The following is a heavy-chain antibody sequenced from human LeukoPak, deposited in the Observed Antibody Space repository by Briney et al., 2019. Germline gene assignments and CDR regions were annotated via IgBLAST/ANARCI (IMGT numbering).Heavy chain of an antibody. Sequence: PGGSLRLSCAASGFTFSSYSMNWVRQAPGKGLEWVSSISSSSSYIYYADSVKGRFTISRDKAKNSLYLQMNSLRAEDTAVYYCARGFSDSSGPDYWGQGTLVTVSS. CDR1: GFTFSSYS. V-gene: IGHV3-21*01. J-gene: IGHJ4*02. D-gene: IGHD3-22*01. CDR3: ARGFSDSSGPDY. CDR2: ISSSSSYI.